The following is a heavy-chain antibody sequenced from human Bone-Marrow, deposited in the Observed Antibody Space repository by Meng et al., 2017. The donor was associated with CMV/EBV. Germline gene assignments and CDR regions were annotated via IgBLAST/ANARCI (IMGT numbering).Heavy chain of an antibody. D-gene: IGHD6-13*01. CDR1: GFAVSSNY. J-gene: IGHJ6*01. V-gene: IGHV3-53*01. CDR2: IYSGGST. CDR3: ARVKGAAAVYGMDV. Sequence: GGSLRLSCAASGFAVSSNYMSWVRQAPGKGLEWVSVIYSGGSTYYADSVKGRFTISRDNSKNTLYLQMNSLRAEDTAVYYCARVKGAAAVYGMDVWGQGTTVTGSS.